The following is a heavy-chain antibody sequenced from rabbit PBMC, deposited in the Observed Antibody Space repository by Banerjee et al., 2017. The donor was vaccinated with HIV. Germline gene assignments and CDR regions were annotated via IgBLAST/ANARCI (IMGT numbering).Heavy chain of an antibody. D-gene: IGHD1-1*01. CDR1: GFSFSSSYY. Sequence: QSLEESGGDLVKPGASLTLTCTASGFSFSSSYYMCWVRQAPGKGLEWIACIYAGSSGNTYYASWAKGRFTISKTSSTTVTLQMTSLTAADTATYFCARAYSTDSGYPYYFNLWGPGTLVTVS. CDR3: ARAYSTDSGYPYYFNL. CDR2: IYAGSSGNT. J-gene: IGHJ4*01. V-gene: IGHV1S40*01.